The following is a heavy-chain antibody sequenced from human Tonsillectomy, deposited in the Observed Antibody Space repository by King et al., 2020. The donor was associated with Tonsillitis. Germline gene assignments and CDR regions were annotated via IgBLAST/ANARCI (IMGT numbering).Heavy chain of an antibody. J-gene: IGHJ3*02. CDR2: INSDGSST. CDR1: GFTFSSYW. V-gene: IGHV3-74*01. D-gene: IGHD3-22*01. Sequence: VQLVESGGGLVQPGGSLRLSCAASGFTFSSYWMHWVRQAPGKGLVWVSRINSDGSSTSYADSVKGRFTISRDNAKNTLYLQVNSLRAEDTAVYYCAREGGYYYDSSGYGGDAFDIWGQGTMVTVSS. CDR3: AREGGYYYDSSGYGGDAFDI.